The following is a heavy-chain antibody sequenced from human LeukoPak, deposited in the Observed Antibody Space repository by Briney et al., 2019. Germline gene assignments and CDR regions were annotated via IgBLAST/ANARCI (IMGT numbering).Heavy chain of an antibody. D-gene: IGHD5-12*01. J-gene: IGHJ4*02. CDR1: GFTFSSYS. Sequence: KPGGSLRLSCAASGFTFSSYSMNWVRQAPGKGLEWVSSISSSSSYIYYEDSVKGRFTISRDNAKNSLYLQMNSLRAEDTAVYYCARGTRLRQATTAPEAGYWGQGTLVTVSS. CDR3: ARGTRLRQATTAPEAGY. CDR2: ISSSSSYI. V-gene: IGHV3-21*01.